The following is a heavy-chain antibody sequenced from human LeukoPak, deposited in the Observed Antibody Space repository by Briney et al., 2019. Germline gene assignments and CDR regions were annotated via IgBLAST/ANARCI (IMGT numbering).Heavy chain of an antibody. CDR1: GGSISRYY. CDR3: ATGRAYSSVDY. V-gene: IGHV4-59*01. D-gene: IGHD6-19*01. CDR2: IYYTGST. Sequence: SETLSLTCTVSGGSISRYYWSWIRQPPGRGLEWIGCIYYTGSTNYNPSRQSRVAISVDTSKNQFALKLSSVTAADTAVYYCATGRAYSSVDYWGQGTLVTVSS. J-gene: IGHJ4*02.